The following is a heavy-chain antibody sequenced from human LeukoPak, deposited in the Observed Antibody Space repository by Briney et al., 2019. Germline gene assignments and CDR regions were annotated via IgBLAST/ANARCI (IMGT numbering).Heavy chain of an antibody. CDR1: GESFSGYY. V-gene: IGHV4-34*01. J-gene: IGHJ6*02. CDR2: INHSGST. CDR3: ARFKPHPRIAAHYYYGMDV. D-gene: IGHD2-15*01. Sequence: PSETLSLTCAVYGESFSGYYWSWIRQPPGKGLEWIGEINHSGSTNYNPSPKSRVTISVDTSKNQFSLKLSSVTAADTAVYYCARFKPHPRIAAHYYYGMDVWGQGTTVTVSS.